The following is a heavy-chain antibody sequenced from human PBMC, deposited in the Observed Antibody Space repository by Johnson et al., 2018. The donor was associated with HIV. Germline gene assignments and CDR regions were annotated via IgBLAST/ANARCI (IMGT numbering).Heavy chain of an antibody. J-gene: IGHJ3*01. D-gene: IGHD1-26*01. Sequence: QVQLVESGGGVVRPGGSLRLSCAASGFTFSIYGMHWVRQPPGKGLEWMTGFSNDVTSKYYANSVKGRFTISRDNSKNTLYLQMNSLRADDTAVYYCAKAKWGAAFDLWGQGTLVIVSS. CDR1: GFTFSIYG. CDR2: FSNDVTSK. CDR3: AKAKWGAAFDL. V-gene: IGHV3-30*18.